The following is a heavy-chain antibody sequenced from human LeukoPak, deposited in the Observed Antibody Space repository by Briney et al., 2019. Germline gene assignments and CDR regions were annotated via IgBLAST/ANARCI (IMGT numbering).Heavy chain of an antibody. V-gene: IGHV1-69*05. J-gene: IGHJ3*02. CDR1: GGTFSSYA. Sequence: SVKISCKASGGTFSSYAISWVRQAPGQGLEWMGGIIPIFGTANYAQKFQGRVTITTDESTSTAYMELSSLRSEDTAVYYCARDRRGGSSSPHDAFDIWGQGTMVTVSS. D-gene: IGHD6-13*01. CDR3: ARDRRGGSSSPHDAFDI. CDR2: IIPIFGTA.